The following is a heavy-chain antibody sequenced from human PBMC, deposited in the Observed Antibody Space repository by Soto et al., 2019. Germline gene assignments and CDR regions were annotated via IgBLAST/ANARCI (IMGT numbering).Heavy chain of an antibody. CDR3: VRPTDGMAV. V-gene: IGHV1-69*12. J-gene: IGHJ6*02. Sequence: QVQLLQSGAEVKKPGSSVKVSCKASGVTFSSLAISWVRQAPGQGLEWMGGIIPIFGTSTYAQKFQGRVTITADESTSTAYMDLNSLRSEDTGVYYCVRPTDGMAVWGQGTTVTVSS. CDR1: GVTFSSLA. CDR2: IIPIFGTS.